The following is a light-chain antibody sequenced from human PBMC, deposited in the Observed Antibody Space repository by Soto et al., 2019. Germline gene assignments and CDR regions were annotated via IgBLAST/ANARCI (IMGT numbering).Light chain of an antibody. J-gene: IGLJ3*02. CDR1: SSNIGSNA. V-gene: IGLV1-36*01. CDR3: ASWDDSRNGWV. CDR2: YDD. Sequence: QSVLTQPPSVSEAPRQRVTISSSGSSSNIGSNAVKWYQQLPGKAPTVLIYYDDLLSSGVSDRFSGSKSGTSASLAISGLQSEDEADYYCASWDDSRNGWVFGGGTKLTVL.